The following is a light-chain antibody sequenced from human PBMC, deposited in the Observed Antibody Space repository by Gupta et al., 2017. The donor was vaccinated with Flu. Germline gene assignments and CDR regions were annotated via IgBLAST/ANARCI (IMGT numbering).Light chain of an antibody. CDR3: QQTYGPLQT. CDR2: LSS. J-gene: IGKJ1*01. Sequence: DIQMTQSPSSLSASVGDRVIISCRASQSVSNYVNWYQQKPGKTPELLIFLSSSLQSGVPSRFSGSGSGTDFTLTISSLQPEDFATYYCQQTYGPLQTFGQGTKVEVK. CDR1: QSVSNY. V-gene: IGKV1-39*01.